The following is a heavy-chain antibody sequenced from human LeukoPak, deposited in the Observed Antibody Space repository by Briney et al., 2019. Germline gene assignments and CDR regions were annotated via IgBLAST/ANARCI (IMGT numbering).Heavy chain of an antibody. CDR2: ISTSGST. CDR3: ARVMVGHIVVVTSAFDI. Sequence: SETLSLTCTVSGGSISSYYWSWIRQPAGKGLEWIGRISTSGSTNYSPSIKSRVTMSVDTSKNQFSLKLSSVTAADTAVYYCARVMVGHIVVVTSAFDIWGQGTMVTVSS. D-gene: IGHD2-21*02. V-gene: IGHV4-4*07. CDR1: GGSISSYY. J-gene: IGHJ3*02.